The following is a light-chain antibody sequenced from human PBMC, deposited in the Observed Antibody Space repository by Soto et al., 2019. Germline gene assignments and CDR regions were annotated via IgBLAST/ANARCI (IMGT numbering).Light chain of an antibody. V-gene: IGKV3-20*01. CDR3: HQYESARQA. CDR1: QSVSSSF. J-gene: IGKJ4*02. Sequence: EIVLTQSTGTLSLSPGERATLSCRASQSVSSSFLAWYQQKPGQAPRLLIYGASSRATGIPDRFSGSGSGKDFTLTITRLEPEDLAVYYCHQYESARQAFGGG. CDR2: GAS.